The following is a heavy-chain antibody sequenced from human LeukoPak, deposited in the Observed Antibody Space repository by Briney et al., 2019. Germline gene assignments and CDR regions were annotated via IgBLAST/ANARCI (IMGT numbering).Heavy chain of an antibody. J-gene: IGHJ6*02. CDR2: IHHSGST. CDR1: GGSVSSIDFS. Sequence: SQTLSLTCAVSGGSVSSIDFSWSWIRQPPGKGLEWIGYIHHSGSTYYNPSLKSRVTISVDRSKSHFSLKLSSVTAADTAVYYCARGGVGASMDVWGQGTTVTVSS. CDR3: ARGGVGASMDV. V-gene: IGHV4-30-2*01. D-gene: IGHD1-26*01.